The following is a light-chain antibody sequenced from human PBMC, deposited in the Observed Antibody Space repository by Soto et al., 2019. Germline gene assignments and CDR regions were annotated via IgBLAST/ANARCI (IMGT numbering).Light chain of an antibody. CDR1: QSFSSSY. V-gene: IGKV3-20*01. J-gene: IGKJ1*01. Sequence: EIVLTQSPGTLSLSPGERATLSFRSSQSFSSSYLAWYQQKPGQDPRLLIYATSSRATGIPDRFSGSGSQTDFTLTISRLEPEDFAVYYCQKYGTSPRTFGQGTTVDI. CDR3: QKYGTSPRT. CDR2: ATS.